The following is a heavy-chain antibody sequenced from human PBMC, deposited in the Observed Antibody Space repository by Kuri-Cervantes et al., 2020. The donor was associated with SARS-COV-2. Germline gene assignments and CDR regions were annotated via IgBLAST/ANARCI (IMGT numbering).Heavy chain of an antibody. D-gene: IGHD2-2*01. Sequence: SETLSLTCAISGDSVSSNSAAWNWIRQSPSRVLEWLGRTYYRSKWYNDYAVSVKSRITINPDTSKNQFSLQLNSVPPEDTAAYSCATAQYCSSTSCADYWVQGTLVTVSS. CDR1: GDSVSSNSAA. CDR3: ATAQYCSSTSCADY. CDR2: TYYRSKWYN. V-gene: IGHV6-1*01. J-gene: IGHJ4*02.